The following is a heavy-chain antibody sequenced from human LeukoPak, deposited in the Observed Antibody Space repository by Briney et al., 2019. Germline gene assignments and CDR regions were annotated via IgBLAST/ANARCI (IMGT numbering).Heavy chain of an antibody. CDR2: IIPIFGTA. CDR3: ARITVYYGDYGWFDP. J-gene: IGHJ5*02. D-gene: IGHD4-17*01. CDR1: GYTFTSYD. V-gene: IGHV1-69*13. Sequence: GASVKVSCKASGYTFTSYDISWVRQAPGQGLEWMGGIIPIFGTANYAQKFQGRVTITADESTSTAYMELSSLRSEDTAVYYCARITVYYGDYGWFDPWGQGTLVTVSS.